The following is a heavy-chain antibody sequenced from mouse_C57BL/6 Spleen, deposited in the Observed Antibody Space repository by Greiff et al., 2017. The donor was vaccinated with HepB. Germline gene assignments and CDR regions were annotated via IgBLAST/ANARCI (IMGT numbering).Heavy chain of an antibody. CDR2: INPSTGGT. CDR1: GYSFTGYY. D-gene: IGHD2-4*01. J-gene: IGHJ3*01. V-gene: IGHV1-42*01. CDR3: ACYDYDWFAY. Sequence: EVQLQQSGPELVKPGASVKISCKASGYSFTGYYMNWVKQSPEKSLEWIGEINPSTGGTTYNQKFKAKATLTVDKSSSTAYMQLKSLTSEDSAVYYCACYDYDWFAYWGQGTLVTVSA.